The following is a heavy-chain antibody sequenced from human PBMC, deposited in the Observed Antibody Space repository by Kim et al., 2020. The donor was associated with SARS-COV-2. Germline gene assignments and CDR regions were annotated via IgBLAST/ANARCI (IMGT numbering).Heavy chain of an antibody. J-gene: IGHJ5*02. CDR3: VVAGRVAS. CDR2: GGTT. D-gene: IGHD6-19*01. Sequence: GGTTGYAATIKGGFTISRDDSKNMLYLQVSSLKTEDTAVYYCVVAGRVASWGQGTLVTVSS. V-gene: IGHV3-15*01.